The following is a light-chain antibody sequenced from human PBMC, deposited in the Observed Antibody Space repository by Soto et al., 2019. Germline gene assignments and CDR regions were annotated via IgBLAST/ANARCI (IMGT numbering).Light chain of an antibody. V-gene: IGLV2-14*01. Sequence: QSVLTQPASVSDSPGQSITISCTGTSSDVGGYKYVSWYQHHPGRAPKLMIYEVSNRPSGVSHRFSGSKSGNTASLTISGLQPEDEADYYCSSYTTSSTLVFGTGTKV. CDR2: EVS. J-gene: IGLJ1*01. CDR1: SSDVGGYKY. CDR3: SSYTTSSTLV.